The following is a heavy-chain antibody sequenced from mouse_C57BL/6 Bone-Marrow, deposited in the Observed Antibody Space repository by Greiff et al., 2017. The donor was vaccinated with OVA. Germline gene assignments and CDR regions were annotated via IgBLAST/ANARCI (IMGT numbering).Heavy chain of an antibody. CDR3: TRWRNSYSPFAY. Sequence: VQLQQSGAELVRPGASVTLSCKASGYTFTDYEMHWVKQTPVHGLEWIGAIDPETGGTAYNQKFKGKAILTADKSSSTAYMELRSLTSEDSAVYYCTRWRNSYSPFAYWGQGTLVTVSA. D-gene: IGHD2-12*01. CDR1: GYTFTDYE. CDR2: IDPETGGT. V-gene: IGHV1-15*01. J-gene: IGHJ3*01.